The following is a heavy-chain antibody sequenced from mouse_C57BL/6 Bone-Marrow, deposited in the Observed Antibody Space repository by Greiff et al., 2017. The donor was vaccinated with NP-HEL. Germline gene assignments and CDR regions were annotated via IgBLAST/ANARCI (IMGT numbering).Heavy chain of an antibody. CDR3: ARPLYGNYDWYFDV. CDR2: ISSGGSYT. J-gene: IGHJ1*03. Sequence: EVMLVESGGDLVKPGGSLKLSCAASGFTFSSYGMSWVRQTPDKRLEWVATISSGGSYTYYPDSVKGRFTISRDNAKNTLYLQMSSLKSEDTAMYYCARPLYGNYDWYFDVWGTGTTVTVSS. V-gene: IGHV5-6*01. D-gene: IGHD2-1*01. CDR1: GFTFSSYG.